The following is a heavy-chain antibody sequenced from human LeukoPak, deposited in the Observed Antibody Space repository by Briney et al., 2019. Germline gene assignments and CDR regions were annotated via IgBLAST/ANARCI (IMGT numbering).Heavy chain of an antibody. CDR3: ARDKYSYGSVALFDY. CDR2: IWYDGRNK. CDR1: GFTFSSYS. D-gene: IGHD5-18*01. J-gene: IGHJ4*02. Sequence: GGSLRLSCAASGFTFSSYSMHWVRQAPGKGLEWVAVIWYDGRNKYYADSVKGRFTISRDNSKNTLYLQMNSLRAEDTAVYYCARDKYSYGSVALFDYWGQGTLVTVSS. V-gene: IGHV3-33*01.